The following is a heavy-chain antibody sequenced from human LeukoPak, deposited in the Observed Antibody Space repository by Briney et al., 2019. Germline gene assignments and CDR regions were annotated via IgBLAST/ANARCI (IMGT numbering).Heavy chain of an antibody. J-gene: IGHJ5*02. CDR2: ST. D-gene: IGHD2-21*02. V-gene: IGHV4-34*01. Sequence: STNYNPSLKSRVTISVDTSKNQFSLKLSSVTAADTAVYYCARGYRFGIVVVTATLAWFDPWGQGTLVTVSS. CDR3: ARGYRFGIVVVTATLAWFDP.